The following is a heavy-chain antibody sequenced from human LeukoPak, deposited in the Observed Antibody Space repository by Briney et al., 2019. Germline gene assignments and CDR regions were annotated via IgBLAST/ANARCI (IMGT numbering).Heavy chain of an antibody. D-gene: IGHD5-18*01. V-gene: IGHV3-64D*06. CDR2: ISSNGGST. Sequence: GGSLRLSCSASGFTFSSYAMHWVRQAPGKGLEYVSAISSNGGSTYYADSVKGRFTISRDNSKNTLYLQMSSLRAEDTAVYYWGKVGYSHGLGPIDYWGQGTLVTVSS. CDR3: GKVGYSHGLGPIDY. CDR1: GFTFSSYA. J-gene: IGHJ4*02.